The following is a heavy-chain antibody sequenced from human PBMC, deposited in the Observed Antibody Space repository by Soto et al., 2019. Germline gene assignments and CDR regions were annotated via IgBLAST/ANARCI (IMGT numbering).Heavy chain of an antibody. Sequence: QVQLEQSAPEVKKPGASVKVSCKASGYTFTTYGISWVRQAPGQGLEWLGWINTHNGNTNYDQNLQGRVIMTADTSTSTAYMELRSLRSDDTAIYYCTREGSAPYYYYGMDAWGQGTTVTVSS. J-gene: IGHJ6*02. V-gene: IGHV1-18*01. D-gene: IGHD3-10*01. CDR3: TREGSAPYYYYGMDA. CDR2: INTHNGNT. CDR1: GYTFTTYG.